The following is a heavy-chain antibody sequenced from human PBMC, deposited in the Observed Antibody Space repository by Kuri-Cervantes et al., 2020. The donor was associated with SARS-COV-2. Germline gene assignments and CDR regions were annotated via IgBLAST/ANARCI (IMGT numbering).Heavy chain of an antibody. J-gene: IGHJ4*02. CDR2: ISYDGSRK. D-gene: IGHD6-19*01. Sequence: LSLTCAASGFTFSTYAMHWVRQAPGKGLEWVGVISYDGSRKYYADSVQGRFTISRVNSKNTLYLQMNSLRAEDTAVYYCAKGVQWLLYYFDYWGQGTLVTVSS. V-gene: IGHV3-30-3*01. CDR3: AKGVQWLLYYFDY. CDR1: GFTFSTYA.